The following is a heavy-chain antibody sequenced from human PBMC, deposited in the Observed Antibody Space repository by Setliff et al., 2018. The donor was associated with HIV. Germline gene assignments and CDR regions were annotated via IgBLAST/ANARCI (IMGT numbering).Heavy chain of an antibody. CDR3: ARGVKWLDP. V-gene: IGHV3-9*01. CDR1: GFTFDDYA. Sequence: GGSLRLSCAASGFTFDDYAIHWVRQAPGKGLEWVSGISWNSGSIGYADSVKGRFTISRDNAKNSLYLQMNSLRAEDTALYYCARGVKWLDPWGQGTLVTVSS. J-gene: IGHJ5*02. D-gene: IGHD3-10*01. CDR2: ISWNSGSI.